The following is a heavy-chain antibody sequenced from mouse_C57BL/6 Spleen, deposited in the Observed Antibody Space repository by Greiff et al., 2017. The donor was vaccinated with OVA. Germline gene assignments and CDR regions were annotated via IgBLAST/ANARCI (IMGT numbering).Heavy chain of an antibody. D-gene: IGHD2-4*01. Sequence: VQLQQSGPELVKPGASVKISCKASGYTFTDYYMNWVKQSHGKSLEWIGDINPNNGGTSYNQKFKGKATLTVDKSSSTAYMELRSLTSEDSAVYYCARTYYDYDRWYFDVWGTGTTVTVSS. CDR2: INPNNGGT. V-gene: IGHV1-26*01. CDR3: ARTYYDYDRWYFDV. J-gene: IGHJ1*03. CDR1: GYTFTDYY.